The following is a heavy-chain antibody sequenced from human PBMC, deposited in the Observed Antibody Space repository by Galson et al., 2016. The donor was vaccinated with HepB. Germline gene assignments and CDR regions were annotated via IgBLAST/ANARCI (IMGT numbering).Heavy chain of an antibody. D-gene: IGHD1-26*01. J-gene: IGHJ4*02. V-gene: IGHV2-5*02. CDR1: GFSLTTTGVG. Sequence: PALVKPTQTLTLTCTFSGFSLTTTGVGVGWIRQPPGKALEWLALIYWDDDKRYSPSLKSRLTITKHTSKNQVVLTLTDIDPVDTGTSFCARYLDPMFDYWGQGILLTVSS. CDR3: ARYLDPMFDY. CDR2: IYWDDDK.